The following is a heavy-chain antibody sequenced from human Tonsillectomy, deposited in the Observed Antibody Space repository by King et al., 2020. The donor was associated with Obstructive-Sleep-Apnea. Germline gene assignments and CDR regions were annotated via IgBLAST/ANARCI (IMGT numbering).Heavy chain of an antibody. CDR3: ARLYGDNSRDYFQP. D-gene: IGHD4/OR15-4a*01. CDR2: INHSGST. Sequence: VQLQQWGAGLLKPSETLSLTCAVYGGSFSGYYWSWIRQPPGMGLEWIGEINHSGSTNYNPSLKSRVTISVDTSKNQFSLNLYSVTAADTAVYYCARLYGDNSRDYFQPWGQGTLVTVSS. V-gene: IGHV4-34*01. J-gene: IGHJ1*01. CDR1: GGSFSGYY.